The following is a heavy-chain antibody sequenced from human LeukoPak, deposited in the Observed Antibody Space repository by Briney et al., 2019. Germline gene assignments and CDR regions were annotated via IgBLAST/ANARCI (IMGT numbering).Heavy chain of an antibody. J-gene: IGHJ4*02. V-gene: IGHV3-49*04. CDR2: IRSKAYGGTT. CDR1: GFTFSSYA. Sequence: GGSLRLSCAASGFTFSSYAMSWVRQAPGKGLEWVGFIRSKAYGGTTEYAASVKGRFTISRDDSKSIAYLQMNSLKTEDTAVYYCTREATVVTPLADYWGQGTLVTVSS. CDR3: TREATVVTPLADY. D-gene: IGHD4-23*01.